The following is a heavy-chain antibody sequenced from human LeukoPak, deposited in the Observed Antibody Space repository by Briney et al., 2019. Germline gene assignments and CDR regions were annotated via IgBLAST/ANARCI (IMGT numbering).Heavy chain of an antibody. J-gene: IGHJ4*02. CDR2: ISGSGGST. V-gene: IGHV3-23*01. D-gene: IGHD7-27*01. CDR1: GFTFISYA. CDR3: AKAGGNWVNFYFDY. Sequence: GGSLRLSCAASGFTFISYAMSWVRQAPGKGLECVSAISGSGGSTYYADSVKSRFTISRDNSKNTLYLQMNSLRAEDTAVYYCAKAGGNWVNFYFDYWGQGTLVTVSS.